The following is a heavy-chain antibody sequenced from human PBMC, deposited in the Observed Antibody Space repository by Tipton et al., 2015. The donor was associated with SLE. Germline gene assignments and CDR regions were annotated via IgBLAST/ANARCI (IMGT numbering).Heavy chain of an antibody. Sequence: SLRLSCAASGFTFSDYYMSWIRQAPGKGLEWVSYISSSGSTIYYADSVKGRFTISRDNSKNTLYLQMNSLRAEDTAVYYCAKDRQYSLGYMDVWGKGTTVTVSS. D-gene: IGHD2-21*01. CDR2: ISSSGSTI. CDR3: AKDRQYSLGYMDV. CDR1: GFTFSDYY. J-gene: IGHJ6*03. V-gene: IGHV3-11*01.